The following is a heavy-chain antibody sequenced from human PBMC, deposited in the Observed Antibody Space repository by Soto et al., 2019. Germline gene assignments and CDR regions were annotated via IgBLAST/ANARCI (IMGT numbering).Heavy chain of an antibody. V-gene: IGHV1-8*01. CDR3: ERGIADYGGNCFDS. CDR1: GYNINSYD. Sequence: GASVKVSCKASGYNINSYDMNWVRQATGQGLEWMGWMNPKSGNTGFAEKFQGRVKMTWNTSTGTVYLEISSLRPEDTAVYFCERGIADYGGNCFDSWGQGTQVTVSS. D-gene: IGHD4-17*01. J-gene: IGHJ4*02. CDR2: MNPKSGNT.